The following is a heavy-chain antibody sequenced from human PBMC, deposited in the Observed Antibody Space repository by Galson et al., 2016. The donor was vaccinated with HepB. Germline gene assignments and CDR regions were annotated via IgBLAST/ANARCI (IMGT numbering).Heavy chain of an antibody. D-gene: IGHD4-11*01. J-gene: IGHJ4*02. V-gene: IGHV3-23*01. CDR2: ISTSGGST. Sequence: SLRLSCAASGFAFSVYGMTWVRQAPRKGLEWVAAISTSGGSTDYADPVKGRFTISRDNSKNMLYLQRNSLRVEDTALYYCAKGTTRLGDNWGQGILVTVSS. CDR1: GFAFSVYG. CDR3: AKGTTRLGDN.